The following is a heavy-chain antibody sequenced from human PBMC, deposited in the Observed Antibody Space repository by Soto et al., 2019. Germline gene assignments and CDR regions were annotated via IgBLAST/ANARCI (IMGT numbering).Heavy chain of an antibody. D-gene: IGHD2-2*01. V-gene: IGHV3-30*18. CDR2: ISYDGSNK. J-gene: IGHJ4*02. CDR1: GFTFSSYG. CDR3: AKDATPAATFFDY. Sequence: PGGSLRLSCAASGFTFSSYGMHWVRQAPGKGLEWVAVISYDGSNKYYADSVKGRFTISRDNSKNTLYLQMNSLRAEDTAVYYCAKDATPAATFFDYWGQGTLVTVSS.